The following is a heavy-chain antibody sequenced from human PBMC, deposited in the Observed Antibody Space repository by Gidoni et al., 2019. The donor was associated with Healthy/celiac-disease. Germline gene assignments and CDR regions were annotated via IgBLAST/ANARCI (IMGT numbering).Heavy chain of an antibody. CDR3: ATGASDRLNDAFDI. CDR1: GYTVTELS. Sequence: QVQLVQSGAEVRKPGASVNVSCKVSGYTVTELSMHWVRQAPGKGLQWMGGFSPEDGEPIYAQTFQGRVTMTEDTATVTAYMELISLRSEDTAVYYCATGASDRLNDAFDIWGQGTMVTVSS. D-gene: IGHD2-21*02. V-gene: IGHV1-24*01. CDR2: FSPEDGEP. J-gene: IGHJ3*02.